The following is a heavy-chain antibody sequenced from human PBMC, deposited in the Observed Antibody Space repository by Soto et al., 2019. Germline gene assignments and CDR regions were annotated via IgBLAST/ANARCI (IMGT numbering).Heavy chain of an antibody. CDR1: GFSFSRYW. Sequence: QPGGSLRLSCGVSGFSFSRYWMHWVRQAPGKGLVWVSRINPDGRRTDYADSVQGRFTVSRDNAKNMLFLQINSLRAEDTAVYYCTGAPDCGGGTCNSGRSYYGLHVWGPGTTVTVSS. J-gene: IGHJ6*02. D-gene: IGHD2-15*01. V-gene: IGHV3-74*01. CDR2: INPDGRRT. CDR3: TGAPDCGGGTCNSGRSYYGLHV.